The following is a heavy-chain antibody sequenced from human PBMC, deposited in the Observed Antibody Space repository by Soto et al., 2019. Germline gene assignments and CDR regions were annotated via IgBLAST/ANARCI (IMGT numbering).Heavy chain of an antibody. Sequence: GGSLRLSCAASGFTFSSYWMSWVRQAPGKGLEWVANIKQDGSEKYYVDSVKGRFTISRDNAKNSLYLQMNSLRAEDTAVYYCARASGYYSGAFDIWGQGTMVTVSS. CDR1: GFTFSSYW. J-gene: IGHJ3*02. D-gene: IGHD3-22*01. CDR2: IKQDGSEK. CDR3: ARASGYYSGAFDI. V-gene: IGHV3-7*01.